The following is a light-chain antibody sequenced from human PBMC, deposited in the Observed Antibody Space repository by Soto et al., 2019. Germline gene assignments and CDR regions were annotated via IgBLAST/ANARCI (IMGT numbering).Light chain of an antibody. CDR3: QQTYSIPGT. CDR2: AAS. Sequence: DIQMTQSPSSLSASVGDRVTITCRASQSISRYVNWYQHKPGKAPNLLIYAASSLQSGVPSRFSGSGPGTDFTLTISSLQPEDFATYYCQQTYSIPGTFGQGTKVEIK. CDR1: QSISRY. J-gene: IGKJ1*01. V-gene: IGKV1-39*01.